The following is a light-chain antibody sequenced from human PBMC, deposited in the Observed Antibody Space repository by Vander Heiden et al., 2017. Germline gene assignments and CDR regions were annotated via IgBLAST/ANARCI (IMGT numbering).Light chain of an antibody. CDR2: TAS. V-gene: IGKV3-15*01. CDR1: QSISNN. CDR3: QQYNNWPPLT. J-gene: IGKJ5*01. Sequence: EVLMTQSPATLSVSPGESATLSCRASQSISNNLAWYQQKPGQTPRLLIYTASTRATGIPARFSGSGSGTEFTLTISSLQSEDFAVYYSQQYNNWPPLTFGQGTRLEIK.